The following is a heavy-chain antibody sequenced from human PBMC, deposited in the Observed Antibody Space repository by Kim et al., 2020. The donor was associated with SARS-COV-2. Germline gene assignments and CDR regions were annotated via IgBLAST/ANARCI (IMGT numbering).Heavy chain of an antibody. CDR2: ISSSSSYT. CDR3: ARKLVPGDYNVVMDV. D-gene: IGHD6-13*01. CDR1: GFTFSTYS. V-gene: IGHV3-21*06. J-gene: IGHJ6*02. Sequence: GGSLRLSCAASGFTFSTYSMNWVRQAPGKGLEWVSSISSSSSYTMYADSVKGRFTISRDNAENLLYLQMNSLRAEDTAVYYCARKLVPGDYNVVMDVWGQGTAVTASS.